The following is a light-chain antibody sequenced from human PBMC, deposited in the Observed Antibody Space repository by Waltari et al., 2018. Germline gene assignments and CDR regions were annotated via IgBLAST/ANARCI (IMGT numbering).Light chain of an antibody. CDR1: SSYAVNYKR. J-gene: IGLJ2*01. V-gene: IGLV2-23*02. CDR3: SSYAGSSKGV. CDR2: AVS. Sequence: QSALTQPASVSGSAGQSISIPCTGTSSYAVNYKRVSWYQQHPGKAPKLMIYAVSKRPSGVSDRFSGSKSGDMASLTISGLQPEDEAEYFCSSYAGSSKGVFGGGTKVTVL.